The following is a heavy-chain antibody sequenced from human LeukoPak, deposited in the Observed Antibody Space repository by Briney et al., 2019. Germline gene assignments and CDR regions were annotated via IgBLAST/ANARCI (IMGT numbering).Heavy chain of an antibody. J-gene: IGHJ4*02. CDR2: INPSGRT. V-gene: IGHV4-34*01. CDR1: GGSFSTYY. Sequence: SETLSLTCGVTGGSFSTYYWTWIRQPPGKGLEYIGEINPSGRTNYNPSLKSRVTISVDTSKNQFSLKLSSVTAADTAVYYCARVGRGYRDSSGYYVGYFDYWGQGTLVTVSS. D-gene: IGHD3-22*01. CDR3: ARVGRGYRDSSGYYVGYFDY.